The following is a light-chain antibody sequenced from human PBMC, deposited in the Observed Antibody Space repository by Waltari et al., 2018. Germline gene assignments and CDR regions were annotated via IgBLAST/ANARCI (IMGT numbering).Light chain of an antibody. Sequence: QSALTQPASVSRSPGPAITLSCPGTSHYLCTYYFFSQYQQHPGKGPKIIIFDVNKRPSVASSRFSGSNSGNTASLIISGLHDDDEADYYCCSFTGRSTDVYGSGTKVTV. J-gene: IGLJ1*01. CDR1: SHYLCTYYF. V-gene: IGLV2-14*03. CDR2: DVN. CDR3: CSFTGRSTDV.